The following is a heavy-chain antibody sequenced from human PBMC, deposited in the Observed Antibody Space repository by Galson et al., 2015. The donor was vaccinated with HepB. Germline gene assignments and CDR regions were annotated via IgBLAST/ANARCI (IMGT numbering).Heavy chain of an antibody. CDR3: ATVNSNNWYGLIH. CDR2: IYYSGGA. D-gene: IGHD6-13*01. V-gene: IGHV4-39*07. J-gene: IGHJ4*02. CDR1: GDSVSSSNYY. Sequence: SLTCTVSGDSVSSSNYYWGWIRQPPGKGPEWIGSIYYSGGAYYNPSLKNRVTIPVDTSKNQFSLKLSSVTAADTAIYYCATVNSNNWYGLIHWGQGTLVTVSS.